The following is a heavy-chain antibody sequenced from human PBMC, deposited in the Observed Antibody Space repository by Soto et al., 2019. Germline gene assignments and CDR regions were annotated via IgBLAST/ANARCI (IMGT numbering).Heavy chain of an antibody. D-gene: IGHD5-12*01. J-gene: IGHJ4*02. Sequence: ASVKVSCKASDYIFPNYGISWVRQAPGQGLEWMGWISVYNNNTNYAQKFKGRVTMTTDTSTSTAYMELRRLRSDDTAVYYCARDQGQFGYSDYSFDYWGQGTLVTVSS. CDR1: DYIFPNYG. CDR2: ISVYNNNT. CDR3: ARDQGQFGYSDYSFDY. V-gene: IGHV1-18*01.